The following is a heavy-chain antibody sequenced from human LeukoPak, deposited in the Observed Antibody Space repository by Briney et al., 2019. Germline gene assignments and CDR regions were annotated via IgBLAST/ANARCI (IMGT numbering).Heavy chain of an antibody. CDR3: AKDGNWARFES. CDR1: GFTFSSYA. V-gene: IGHV3-30*04. Sequence: GGSPRLSCAASGFTFSSYAMHWVRQAPGKGLEWVAVISYDGSNKYYADSVKGRFTISRDNSKNTLYLQMNSPRAEDTAAYYCAKDGNWARFESWGQGTLVTVSS. CDR2: ISYDGSNK. D-gene: IGHD7-27*01. J-gene: IGHJ4*02.